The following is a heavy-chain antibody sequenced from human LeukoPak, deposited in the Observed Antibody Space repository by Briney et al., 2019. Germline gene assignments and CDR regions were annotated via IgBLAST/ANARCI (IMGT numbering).Heavy chain of an antibody. D-gene: IGHD3-22*01. CDR3: AKDFSEGNYYDSSGFN. CDR1: GGSISSYY. CDR2: IYYSGST. Sequence: SETLSLTCTVSGGSISSYYWSWIRQPPGKGLEWIGYIYYSGSTNYNPSLKSRVTISVDTSKNQFSLKLSSVTAEDTAVYYCAKDFSEGNYYDSSGFNWGQGTLVTVSS. J-gene: IGHJ4*02. V-gene: IGHV4-59*01.